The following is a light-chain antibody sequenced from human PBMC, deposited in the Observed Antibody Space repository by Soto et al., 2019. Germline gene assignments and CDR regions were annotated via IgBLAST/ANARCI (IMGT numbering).Light chain of an antibody. CDR1: SSDVGAYNY. CDR2: DVS. J-gene: IGLJ2*01. Sequence: QSALTQPASVSGSPGQSIAISCTGTSSDVGAYNYVSWYQQYPDKAPKLIIYDVSLRPSGVSDRFSGSKSGNTASLTISGLQDEDEADYYCSSYTSTNTIEIGGGTKLTVL. CDR3: SSYTSTNTIE. V-gene: IGLV2-14*03.